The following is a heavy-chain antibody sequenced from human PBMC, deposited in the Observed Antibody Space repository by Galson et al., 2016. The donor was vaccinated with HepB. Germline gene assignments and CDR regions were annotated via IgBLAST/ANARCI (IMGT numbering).Heavy chain of an antibody. Sequence: ETLSLTCTVSGGSITSDNYYWGWIRQPPGKGLEWIGSIYYNGGTYDNPSLESRVTMSVDTSKKQFSLKLTSVTAADTAIYFCARGRIAAADRTNWFDPWGQGTLVTVSS. CDR2: IYYNGGT. J-gene: IGHJ5*02. CDR3: ARGRIAAADRTNWFDP. D-gene: IGHD6-25*01. V-gene: IGHV4-39*07. CDR1: GGSITSDNYY.